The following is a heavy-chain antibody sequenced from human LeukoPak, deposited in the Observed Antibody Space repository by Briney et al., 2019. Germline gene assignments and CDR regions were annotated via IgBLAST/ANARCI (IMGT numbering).Heavy chain of an antibody. CDR2: ISSSGSTI. Sequence: PGGSLRLSCAASGFTFSDYDMSWIRQAPGKGLEWVSYISSSGSTIYYADSVKGRFTISRDNAKNSLYLQMNSLRAEDTAVYYCARDGVVMLSNYYYGMDVWGQGTTVTVSS. D-gene: IGHD3-3*01. J-gene: IGHJ6*02. V-gene: IGHV3-11*01. CDR3: ARDGVVMLSNYYYGMDV. CDR1: GFTFSDYD.